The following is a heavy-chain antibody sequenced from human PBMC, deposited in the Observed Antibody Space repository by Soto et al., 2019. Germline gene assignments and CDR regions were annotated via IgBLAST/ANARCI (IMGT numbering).Heavy chain of an antibody. J-gene: IGHJ2*01. Sequence: EVQLWESGGGLVQPGGSLRLSCAASGFTFSNYAMSWVRQAPGKGLEWVSVISGGGGSSYYAEAVQGRFIISRDNSKNTVYLQLNSLRVDDTAVYYCARGPESIAVAGTRWYFDLWGRGTLVTVSS. CDR3: ARGPESIAVAGTRWYFDL. CDR2: ISGGGGSS. D-gene: IGHD6-19*01. V-gene: IGHV3-23*01. CDR1: GFTFSNYA.